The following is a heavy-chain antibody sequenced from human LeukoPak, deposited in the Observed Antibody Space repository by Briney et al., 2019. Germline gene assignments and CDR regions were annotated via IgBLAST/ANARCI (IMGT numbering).Heavy chain of an antibody. CDR2: INPDNGNT. Sequence: EGSVKVSCKASGYTFTTYGISWVRQAPGQGLEWMGWINPDNGNTKYAQKFQGRVTMTTDTSTSTAHMELRSLRSDDTAVYYCATYYCSTTSCYPYFFDYWGQGTLVTVSS. CDR1: GYTFTTYG. CDR3: ATYYCSTTSCYPYFFDY. V-gene: IGHV1-18*01. D-gene: IGHD2-2*01. J-gene: IGHJ4*02.